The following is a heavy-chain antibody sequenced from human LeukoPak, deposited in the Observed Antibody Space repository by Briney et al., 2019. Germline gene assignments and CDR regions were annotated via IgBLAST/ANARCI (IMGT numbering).Heavy chain of an antibody. CDR1: GGSISSYY. J-gene: IGHJ6*03. CDR3: ARDRDYYYYYMDV. Sequence: SETLSLTCTVSGGSISSYYWSWIRQPPGKGLEWIGYIHYSGSTKYNPSLSGRVTISVDTSTKQFSLKLSSVTAADTAVYYCARDRDYYYYYMDVWGKGTTVTVSS. CDR2: IHYSGST. V-gene: IGHV4-59*01. D-gene: IGHD3-10*01.